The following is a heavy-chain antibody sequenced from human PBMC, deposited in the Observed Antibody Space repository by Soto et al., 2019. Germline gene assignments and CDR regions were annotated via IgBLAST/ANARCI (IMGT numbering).Heavy chain of an antibody. Sequence: LSLTYTVSGGPILSRSYYRGGIRQHPGKGLEWIGYIYYSGSTYYNPSLKSRVTISVDTSKNQFSLKLSSVTAAGTAVYYCSRGDNPRDAFDIWGQGTMVTVSS. CDR3: SRGDNPRDAFDI. V-gene: IGHV4-31*06. J-gene: IGHJ3*02. D-gene: IGHD3-10*01. CDR1: GGPILSRSYY. CDR2: IYYSGST.